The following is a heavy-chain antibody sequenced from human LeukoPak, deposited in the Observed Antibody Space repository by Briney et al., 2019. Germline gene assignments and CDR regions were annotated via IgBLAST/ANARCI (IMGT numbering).Heavy chain of an antibody. J-gene: IGHJ4*02. V-gene: IGHV3-48*04. CDR3: ARGGAYYDSSGYYYPEGRYFDY. CDR1: GFTFSSYS. Sequence: PGGSLRLSCAASGFTFSSYSMNWVRQAPGKGLEWVSYISSSSSTIYYADSVKGRFTISRDNAKNSLYLQMNSLRAEDTAVYYCARGGAYYDSSGYYYPEGRYFDYWGQGTLVTVSS. D-gene: IGHD3-22*01. CDR2: ISSSSSTI.